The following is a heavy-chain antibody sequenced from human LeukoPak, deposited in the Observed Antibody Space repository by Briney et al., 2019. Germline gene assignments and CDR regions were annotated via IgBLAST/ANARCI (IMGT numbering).Heavy chain of an antibody. CDR2: INSDGSST. J-gene: IGHJ4*02. Sequence: GESLRLSCAASGFTFSTYWMHWVRQAPGKGLVWVSRINSDGSSTSYADSVKGRFTISRDNAKNTLYMQMSSLRAEDTAVYYCASGYSCSFLFDYWGQGTLVTVSS. D-gene: IGHD5-18*01. CDR1: GFTFSTYW. CDR3: ASGYSCSFLFDY. V-gene: IGHV3-74*01.